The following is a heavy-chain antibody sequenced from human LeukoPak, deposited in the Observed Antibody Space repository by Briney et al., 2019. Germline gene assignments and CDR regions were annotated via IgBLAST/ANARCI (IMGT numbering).Heavy chain of an antibody. CDR1: GFTFSSYA. CDR2: ISGSGGST. J-gene: IGHJ4*02. Sequence: GGSLRLSCAASGFTFSSYALSWVRQAPGKGLEWVSAISGSGGSTYYADSVKGRFTISRDNSKNTLYLQMNSLRAEDTAVYYCTRDPLPGELADEIDYWGQGTLVTVSS. CDR3: TRDPLPGELADEIDY. V-gene: IGHV3-23*01. D-gene: IGHD3-16*01.